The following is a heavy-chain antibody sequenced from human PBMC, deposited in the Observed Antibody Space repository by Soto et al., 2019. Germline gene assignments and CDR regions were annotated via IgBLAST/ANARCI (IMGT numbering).Heavy chain of an antibody. Sequence: SETLSLTCTVSGGSINSGDYYWSWIRQSPGKGLEWIAYISHTGLTDFNPSLKSRLSISEDTSKNQIYLKLNSVTAADTAVYYCARAEGITGSTWFDPWGHGVLITVSS. D-gene: IGHD1-7*01. CDR1: GGSINSGDYY. J-gene: IGHJ5*02. CDR2: ISHTGLT. V-gene: IGHV4-30-4*01. CDR3: ARAEGITGSTWFDP.